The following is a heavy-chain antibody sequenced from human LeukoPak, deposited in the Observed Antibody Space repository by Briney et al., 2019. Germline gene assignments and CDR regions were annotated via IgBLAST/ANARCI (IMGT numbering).Heavy chain of an antibody. CDR1: GFTFSNAW. Sequence: GGSLRLSCAASGFTFSNAWMSWVRQAPGKGLEWVGRIKSKTDGGTTDYAAPVKGRFTISRDDSKNTLYLQMSSLRAEDTAVYFCVRDGDDFNFDYWGQGSLVTVSS. CDR2: IKSKTDGGTT. J-gene: IGHJ4*02. V-gene: IGHV3-15*05. D-gene: IGHD5-24*01. CDR3: VRDGDDFNFDY.